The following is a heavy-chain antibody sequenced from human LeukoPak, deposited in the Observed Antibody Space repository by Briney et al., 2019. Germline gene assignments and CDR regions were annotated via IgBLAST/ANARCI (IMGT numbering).Heavy chain of an antibody. J-gene: IGHJ5*02. CDR2: INPNSGGT. D-gene: IGHD6-19*01. CDR1: GYTFTGYY. CDR3: ARTSINPQWLASTNWFDP. Sequence: GASVKVSCKASGYTFTGYYMHWVRQAPGQGLEWMGRINPNSGGTNYAQKFQGRVTMTRDTSISTAYMELSRLRSDDTAVYYCARTSINPQWLASTNWFDPCGQGTLVTVSS. V-gene: IGHV1-2*06.